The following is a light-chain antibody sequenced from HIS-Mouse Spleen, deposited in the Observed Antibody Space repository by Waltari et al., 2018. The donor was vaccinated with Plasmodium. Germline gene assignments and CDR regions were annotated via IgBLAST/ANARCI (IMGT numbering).Light chain of an antibody. Sequence: SYELTQPPSVSVSPGQTASITCSGDKLGDKYACWYQQKPGQSPVLVIYQDSKRPSGIPERFLGSISGNTATLTISGTQAIDEADYYCQAWDSSTVVFGGGTKLTVL. CDR1: KLGDKY. CDR3: QAWDSSTVV. CDR2: QDS. J-gene: IGLJ2*01. V-gene: IGLV3-1*01.